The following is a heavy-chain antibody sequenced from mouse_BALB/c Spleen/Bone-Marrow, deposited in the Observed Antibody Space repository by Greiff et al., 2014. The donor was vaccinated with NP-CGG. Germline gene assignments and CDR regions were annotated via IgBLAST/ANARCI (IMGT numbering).Heavy chain of an antibody. J-gene: IGHJ4*01. CDR3: ARWLPAMDY. CDR2: IYPGDGGT. Sequence: VQLQQSGAELVRPGSSVKISCKASGYAFSSYWMSWVKQRPGQGLEWIGQIYPGDGGTNYNGKFKGKATLTADKSSSTAYMQLSSLTSEDSAAYFCARWLPAMDYWGQGTSVTVSS. CDR1: GYAFSSYW. D-gene: IGHD2-2*01. V-gene: IGHV1-80*01.